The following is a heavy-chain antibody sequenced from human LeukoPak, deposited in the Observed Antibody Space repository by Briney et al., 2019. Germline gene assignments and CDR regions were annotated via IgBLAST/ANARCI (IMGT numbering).Heavy chain of an antibody. J-gene: IGHJ4*02. D-gene: IGHD3-22*01. CDR3: ARALTTQYYYDSSGYYPY. CDR2: IYPGDSDT. Sequence: RGESLKISCKGSGYSFTSYWIGWVRQMPGKGLEWMGIIYPGDSDTRYSPSFQGQVTISADKSISTAYLQWSSLKASDTAMYYCARALTTQYYYDSSGYYPYWGQGTLVTVSS. CDR1: GYSFTSYW. V-gene: IGHV5-51*01.